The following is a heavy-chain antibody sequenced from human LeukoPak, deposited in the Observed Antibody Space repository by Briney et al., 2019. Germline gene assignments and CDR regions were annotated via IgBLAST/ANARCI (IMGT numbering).Heavy chain of an antibody. Sequence: GASVKVSCKASGYTFTSYDINWVRQATGQGLEWMGWMNPNSGNTGYAQKFQGRVTMTRNTSISTAYMELRSLESDDTAVYYCASAPRETRIPYELAAGPWGQGTLVTVSS. V-gene: IGHV1-8*01. D-gene: IGHD1-1*01. CDR2: MNPNSGNT. J-gene: IGHJ5*02. CDR1: GYTFTSYD. CDR3: ASAPRETRIPYELAAGP.